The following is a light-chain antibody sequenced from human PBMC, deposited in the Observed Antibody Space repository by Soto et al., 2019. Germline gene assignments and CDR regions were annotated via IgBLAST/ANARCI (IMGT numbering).Light chain of an antibody. CDR3: QQYNSYWT. CDR1: HSISSW. Sequence: DIQMTQSPSTLSASIGDRVTITCRASHSISSWLAWYQQKPGKVPNLLIYAVSTLESGVPSRFSGSGSGTEFTLTISSLQPDDFATYYCQQYNSYWTFGQGTKVEIK. CDR2: AVS. V-gene: IGKV1-5*01. J-gene: IGKJ1*01.